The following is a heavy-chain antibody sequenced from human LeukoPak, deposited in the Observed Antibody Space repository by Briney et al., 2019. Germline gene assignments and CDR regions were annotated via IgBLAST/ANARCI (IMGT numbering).Heavy chain of an antibody. V-gene: IGHV4-4*07. J-gene: IGHJ5*02. CDR1: GGSISNYY. CDR2: IYTSGST. D-gene: IGHD3-10*01. CDR3: AREPMVRGVIRAGGFDP. Sequence: SETLSLTCSVSGGSISNYYWSWIRQPAGKGLEWIGRIYTSGSTNYNPSLKSRVTMSVDTSKNQFSLKLSSVTAADTAVYYCAREPMVRGVIRAGGFDPWGQGTLVTVSS.